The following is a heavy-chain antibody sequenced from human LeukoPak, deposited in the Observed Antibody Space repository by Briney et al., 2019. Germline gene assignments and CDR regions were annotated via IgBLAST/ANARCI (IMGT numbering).Heavy chain of an antibody. Sequence: ASVKVSCKASGYTFTDYYLHWVRQAPGQGLEWMGWINPNSGGTNYAQKFQGRVTMTRDTSISTAYMDLSRLRSDDTAVYYCARGSIVGATFDYFDYWGQGTLVTVSS. CDR3: ARGSIVGATFDYFDY. CDR2: INPNSGGT. CDR1: GYTFTDYY. D-gene: IGHD1-26*01. V-gene: IGHV1-2*02. J-gene: IGHJ4*02.